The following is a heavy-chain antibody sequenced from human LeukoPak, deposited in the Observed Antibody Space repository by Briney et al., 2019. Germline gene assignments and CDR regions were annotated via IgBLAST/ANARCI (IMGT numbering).Heavy chain of an antibody. CDR2: ISSNGGST. Sequence: GGSMRLSSAAYGFTFSSYAMHWVRQAPGKGLEYVSAISSNGGSTYYANSVKGRFTISRDNSKNTLYLQMGSLRAEDTAVYYCARAFNYYRAFDIWGQGTMVTVSS. CDR1: GFTFSSYA. D-gene: IGHD3-22*01. CDR3: ARAFNYYRAFDI. J-gene: IGHJ3*02. V-gene: IGHV3-64*01.